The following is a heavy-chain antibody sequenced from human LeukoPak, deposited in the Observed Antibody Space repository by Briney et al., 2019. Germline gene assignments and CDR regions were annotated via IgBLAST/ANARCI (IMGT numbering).Heavy chain of an antibody. J-gene: IGHJ4*02. CDR2: IRYDGSNK. CDR3: AKPGGSYYFPYY. V-gene: IGHV3-30*02. Sequence: GGSLRLSCAASGFTFSNYGMHWVRQAPGKGLEWVAFIRYDGSNKYYADSVKGRFTISRDNSKNTLYLQMNSLRAEDTAVYYCAKPGGSYYFPYYWGQGTLVTVSS. CDR1: GFTFSNYG. D-gene: IGHD1-26*01.